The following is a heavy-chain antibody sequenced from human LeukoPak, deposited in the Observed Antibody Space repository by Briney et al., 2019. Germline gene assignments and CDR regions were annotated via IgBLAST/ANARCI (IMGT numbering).Heavy chain of an antibody. CDR2: LYYSGSI. CDR3: ARRGGSVNYGYWFDP. J-gene: IGHJ5*02. D-gene: IGHD3-10*01. V-gene: IGHV4-59*08. Sequence: PSETLSLTCTVSGASISSYSRTWIRQPPGKGLDWIGYLYYSGSINYNPSLKSRVTISVDTSKNQFSLKLTSVTAADTAVYYCARRGGSVNYGYWFDPWGQGTLVTVSS. CDR1: GASISSYS.